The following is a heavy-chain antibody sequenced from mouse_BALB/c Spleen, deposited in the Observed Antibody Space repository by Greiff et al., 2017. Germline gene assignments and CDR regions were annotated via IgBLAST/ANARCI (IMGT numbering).Heavy chain of an antibody. CDR1: GFSLTGYG. D-gene: IGHD2-4*01. CDR2: IWGDGST. V-gene: IGHV2-6-7*01. Sequence: QVQLQQSGPGLVAPSQSLSITCTVSGFSLTGYGVNWVRQPPGKGLEWLGMIWGDGSTDYNSALKSRLSISKDNSKSQVFLKMNSLQTDDTARYYCARDVSPTMITAFAYWGQGTLVTVSA. J-gene: IGHJ3*01. CDR3: ARDVSPTMITAFAY.